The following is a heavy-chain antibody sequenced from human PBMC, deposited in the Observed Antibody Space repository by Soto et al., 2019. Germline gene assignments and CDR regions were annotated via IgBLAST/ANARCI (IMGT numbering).Heavy chain of an antibody. Sequence: QVQLVQSGAEVKKPGASVTVSCKASGCTFSDYYLHWVRQAPGQGPEWMGWMNPNSGDTKYAQKFQGRVTMTRDTSVRTAFMELNWLKSDDTAVYYSARESGGATATLDYYYFYMDVWGKGTTVTVSS. D-gene: IGHD1-26*01. J-gene: IGHJ6*03. CDR1: GCTFSDYY. V-gene: IGHV1-2*02. CDR2: MNPNSGDT. CDR3: ARESGGATATLDYYYFYMDV.